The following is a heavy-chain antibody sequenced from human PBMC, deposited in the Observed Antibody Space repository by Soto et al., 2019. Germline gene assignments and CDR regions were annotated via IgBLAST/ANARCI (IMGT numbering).Heavy chain of an antibody. J-gene: IGHJ5*02. V-gene: IGHV1-2*02. Sequence: QVHLVQSGAEVKKPGASVKVSCKASGYTFPDYYMHWVRQAPGQGLEWMGWINTKTGGTNYAQRVQGRVTMTGDTSINTAYMELSRLRSDDTAVYYCARVGPTGWFDPWGQGTVVTVSS. CDR1: GYTFPDYY. CDR3: ARVGPTGWFDP. CDR2: INTKTGGT.